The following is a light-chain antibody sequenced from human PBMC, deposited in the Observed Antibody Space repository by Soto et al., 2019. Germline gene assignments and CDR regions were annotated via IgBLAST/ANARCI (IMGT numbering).Light chain of an antibody. CDR1: QSVSSN. CDR3: HQYSNWPPWT. J-gene: IGKJ1*01. CDR2: RAS. Sequence: EIVLTQSPGTLSLSPGERATLSCRASQSVSSNLAWYQQRPGQAPRLLFYRASTRATGVPARFSASGSGTEFTLTISSLQSEDSAVYYCHQYSNWPPWTFGPGTKVDIK. V-gene: IGKV3-15*01.